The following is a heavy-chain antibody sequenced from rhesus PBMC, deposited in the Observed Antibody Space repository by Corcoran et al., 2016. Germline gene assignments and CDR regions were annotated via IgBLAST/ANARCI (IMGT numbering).Heavy chain of an antibody. J-gene: IGHJ4*01. D-gene: IGHD6-37*01. Sequence: QVTLKESGPALVKPTQTLTLTCTFSGFSLTTSGMGVGWIRQPPGKALEWLALIYWDDDKRCSTALKSRLTISKDTFKNQVVLTMTNMDPVYTATYYCARARRWLAVNYFDYWGQGVLVTVSS. CDR2: IYWDDDK. CDR1: GFSLTTSGMG. CDR3: ARARRWLAVNYFDY. V-gene: IGHV2-174*01.